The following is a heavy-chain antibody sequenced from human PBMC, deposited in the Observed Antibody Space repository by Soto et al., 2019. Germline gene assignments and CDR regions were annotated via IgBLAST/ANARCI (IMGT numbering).Heavy chain of an antibody. CDR2: IKQDGSEK. D-gene: IGHD6-13*01. Sequence: GGSLRLSCAASGFTFRSDWMSWVRQAPGKGLEWVANIKQDGSEKYYVDSVKGRFTISRDNAKTSLYLQMNSLRAEDTAVYYCARGRLIAAAGNRRYYFDYWGQGTLVTVSS. CDR1: GFTFRSDW. J-gene: IGHJ4*02. V-gene: IGHV3-7*01. CDR3: ARGRLIAAAGNRRYYFDY.